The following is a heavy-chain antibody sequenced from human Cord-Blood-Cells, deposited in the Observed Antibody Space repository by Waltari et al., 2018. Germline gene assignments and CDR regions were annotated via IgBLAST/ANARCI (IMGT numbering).Heavy chain of an antibody. Sequence: QLQLQESGLGLVKPSETLLLTCTVSGRPLSNSSYYSGWFRQPPGQGLEWIGRIYYSGSTYYDPSLKSRGTISVDTSKNQFSLKLSSVTASDTAVYYCARHQSAAGAIDYWGQGTLVTVSS. V-gene: IGHV4-39*01. CDR1: GRPLSNSSYY. CDR3: ARHQSAAGAIDY. CDR2: IYYSGST. J-gene: IGHJ4*02. D-gene: IGHD1-26*01.